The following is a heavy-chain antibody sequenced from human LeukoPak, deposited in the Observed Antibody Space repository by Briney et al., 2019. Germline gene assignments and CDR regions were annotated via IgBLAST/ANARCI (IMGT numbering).Heavy chain of an antibody. D-gene: IGHD3-16*01. V-gene: IGHV4-61*02. J-gene: IGHJ6*03. CDR1: GASISSGRYY. CDR3: AREGAMREIGWMAPLGDYYYYYYMDV. CDR2: IFTSGSS. Sequence: SQTLSLTCTVSGASISSGRYYWSWIRQPAGKGLEWIGRIFTSGSSNYNPSLKSRVTISVDRSKNQFSLQLSSVTAADTAMYYCAREGAMREIGWMAPLGDYYYYYYMDVWGKGTTVTISS.